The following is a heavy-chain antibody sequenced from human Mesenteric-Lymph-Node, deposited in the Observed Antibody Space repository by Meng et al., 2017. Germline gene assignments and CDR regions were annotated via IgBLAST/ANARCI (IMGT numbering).Heavy chain of an antibody. Sequence: QAPLQPWGERLLNPSQALSLTGAGTGGSLSSAYWNRLSQPPGKGLEWIGEIIHGGSPSYNPSLKSRVTISIDTSKNQLSLMLSSVTAADTAVYYCARRPTGIDYWGQGTLVTVSS. J-gene: IGHJ4*02. V-gene: IGHV4-34*12. D-gene: IGHD2-8*02. CDR1: GGSLSSAY. CDR3: ARRPTGIDY. CDR2: IIHGGSP.